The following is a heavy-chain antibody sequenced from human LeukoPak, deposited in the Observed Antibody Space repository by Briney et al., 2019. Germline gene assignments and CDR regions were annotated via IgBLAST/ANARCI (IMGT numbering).Heavy chain of an antibody. Sequence: SETLSLTCAVSGGSISSLNLWSWLRQTPGKGLEWVGEMYLDGRTNFHPSVRGRVTIFIDKPKNQLSLQLTSVTAADTAVYYCAGLEGRYSTDWFYFFDYWGQGALVTVSS. CDR1: GGSISSLNL. J-gene: IGHJ4*02. CDR2: MYLDGRT. CDR3: AGLEGRYSTDWFYFFDY. V-gene: IGHV4-4*02. D-gene: IGHD6-19*01.